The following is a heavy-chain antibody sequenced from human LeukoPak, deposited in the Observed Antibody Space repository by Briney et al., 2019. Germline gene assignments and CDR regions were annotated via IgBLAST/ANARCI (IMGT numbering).Heavy chain of an antibody. CDR1: GYTFTSYG. J-gene: IGHJ6*03. Sequence: ASVKVSCKASGYTFTSYGISWVRQAPGQGLEWMGWINPNSGGTNYAQKFQGRVTMTRDTSISTAYMELSRLRSDDTAVYYCARKRYCSGGSCSPRYYYYMDVWGKGTTVTVSS. D-gene: IGHD2-15*01. CDR2: INPNSGGT. V-gene: IGHV1-2*02. CDR3: ARKRYCSGGSCSPRYYYYMDV.